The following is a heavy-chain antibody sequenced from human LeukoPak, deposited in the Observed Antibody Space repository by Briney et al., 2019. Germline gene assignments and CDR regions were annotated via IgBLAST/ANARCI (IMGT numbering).Heavy chain of an antibody. Sequence: GGSLRLSCVASGFTFSSYEMNWVRQAPGKGLEWISYISTTGDRIQYADSVKGRFTISRDNAKNSLYLQMNSLRAEDTAAYYCVRDTKEYWGQGTLVTVSS. CDR3: VRDTKEY. CDR2: ISTTGDRI. J-gene: IGHJ4*02. V-gene: IGHV3-48*03. CDR1: GFTFSSYE. D-gene: IGHD2-8*01.